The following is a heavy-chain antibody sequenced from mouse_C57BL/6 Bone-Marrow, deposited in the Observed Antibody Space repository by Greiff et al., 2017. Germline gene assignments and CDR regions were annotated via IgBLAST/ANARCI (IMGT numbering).Heavy chain of an antibody. D-gene: IGHD3-1*01. J-gene: IGHJ1*03. V-gene: IGHV5-4*01. CDR2: ISDGGSYT. Sequence: EVKLVESGGGLVKPGGSLKLSCAASGFTFSSYAMSWVRQTPEKRLEWVATISDGGSYTYYPDNVKGRFTISRDNAKNNLYLQMSHLKSEDTAMYYCARDRGGYCDVWGTGTTVTVSS. CDR3: ARDRGGYCDV. CDR1: GFTFSSYA.